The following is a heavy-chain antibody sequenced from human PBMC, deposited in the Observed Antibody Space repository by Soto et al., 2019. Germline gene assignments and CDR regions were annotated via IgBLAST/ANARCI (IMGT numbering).Heavy chain of an antibody. CDR3: ARDGQQLVRQNHLKDVFDI. Sequence: ASVKVSCKASGYTYTSYGISWVRQAPGQGLEWMGWISAYNGNTNYAQKLQGRVTMTTDTSTSTAYMELRSLRSDDTAVYYCARDGQQLVRQNHLKDVFDIWGKGTMFPVSS. D-gene: IGHD6-13*01. CDR1: GYTYTSYG. V-gene: IGHV1-18*01. CDR2: ISAYNGNT. J-gene: IGHJ3*02.